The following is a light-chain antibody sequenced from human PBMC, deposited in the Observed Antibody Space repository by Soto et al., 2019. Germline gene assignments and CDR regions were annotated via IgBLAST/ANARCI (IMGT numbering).Light chain of an antibody. CDR1: QYINTR. Sequence: IVWTKSPATLSSFPGDRLTLSWMASQYINTRLAWYQHRPGQAPRLLLHLTSLRAAGIPARFSGNGSGTEFTLTITGLQSQDFAVSYCQQYNNWPAMYTFGQGTKVDI. CDR3: QQYNNWPAMYT. V-gene: IGKV3D-15*01. CDR2: LTS. J-gene: IGKJ2*01.